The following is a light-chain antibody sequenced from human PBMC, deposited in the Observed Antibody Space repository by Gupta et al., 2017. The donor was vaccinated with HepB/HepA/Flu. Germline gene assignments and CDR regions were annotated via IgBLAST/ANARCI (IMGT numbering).Light chain of an antibody. Sequence: DIQMTQSPSSLSASVGDRVTITCRASQSISSYLNWYQQKPGKAPKLLIYAASRVKSGVPSRFSGSGSGTDFTLTISSLQPEDFANYYCQQSYSTPYTFGQGTKMEIK. CDR1: QSISSY. CDR2: AAS. J-gene: IGKJ2*01. V-gene: IGKV1-39*01. CDR3: QQSYSTPYT.